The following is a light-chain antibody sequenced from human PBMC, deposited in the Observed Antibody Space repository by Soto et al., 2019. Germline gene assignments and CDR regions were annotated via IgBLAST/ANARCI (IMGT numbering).Light chain of an antibody. CDR3: QQYENYWT. CDR1: QSISSW. V-gene: IGKV1-5*01. CDR2: DAS. J-gene: IGKJ1*01. Sequence: DIQMTQSPSTLSATAGDRVTITCRASQSISSWLAWYQHKPGKAPKLLIYDASNLDSGVPSRFSGSGSGTEYSLTLSDLQPDDGATYYCQQYENYWTFGQGTRAEIK.